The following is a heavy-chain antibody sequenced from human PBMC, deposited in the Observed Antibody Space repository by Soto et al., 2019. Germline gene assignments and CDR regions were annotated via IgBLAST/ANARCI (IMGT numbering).Heavy chain of an antibody. CDR1: GYTFTSYE. J-gene: IGHJ6*02. Sequence: QVQLVQSGSEVKKPGASVKVSCKASGYTFTSYEINWVRQATGQGLEWMGWMNPNSGNTGYAQQFQGRVTMTRNTSIITDYMELSSLRAEDTAVYYCAIEVNFYGLDVWGQGTTVTVSS. CDR2: MNPNSGNT. V-gene: IGHV1-8*01. CDR3: AIEVNFYGLDV.